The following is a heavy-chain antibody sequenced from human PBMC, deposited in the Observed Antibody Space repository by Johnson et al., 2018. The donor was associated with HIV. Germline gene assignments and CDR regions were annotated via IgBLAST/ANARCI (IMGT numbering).Heavy chain of an antibody. CDR3: ARGSVVGLLRTEDAFDI. Sequence: VQLVESGGGLIQPGGSLRLSCAASGFTVSDNYMTWVRQAPGKGLEWVSVIYSGGRTYYADFVQGRFTISRDNSKNTVYLLMNSLRGEDTAVYYCARGSVVGLLRTEDAFDIWG. CDR2: IYSGGRT. CDR1: GFTVSDNY. D-gene: IGHD2-2*01. J-gene: IGHJ3*02. V-gene: IGHV3-53*01.